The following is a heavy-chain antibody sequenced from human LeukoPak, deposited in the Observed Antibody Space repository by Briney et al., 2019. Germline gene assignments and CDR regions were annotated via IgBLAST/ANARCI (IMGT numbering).Heavy chain of an antibody. V-gene: IGHV1-69*13. D-gene: IGHD2-15*01. CDR3: AREDCSGGSCYSGNWFDP. J-gene: IGHJ5*02. CDR2: IIPIFGTA. CDR1: GGTFSSYA. Sequence: ASVKVSCKASGGTFSSYAISWVRQAPGQGLEWMGGIIPIFGTANYAQKFQGRVTITADESTSTAYMELSSLRSEDTAVYYCAREDCSGGSCYSGNWFDPWGQGTLVTVSS.